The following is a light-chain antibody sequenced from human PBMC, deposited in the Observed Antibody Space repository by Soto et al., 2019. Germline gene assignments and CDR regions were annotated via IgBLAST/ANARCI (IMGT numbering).Light chain of an antibody. CDR2: GAS. Sequence: VMTQAPATLSVSPGARAPLSCRARQTINNNVAWYPLKDGQVPRLLIYGASTRATDIPDRFSGSGSGTDFTLTISRLEPEDFAVYYCQQYGSSGTFGQGTKVDIK. J-gene: IGKJ1*01. CDR3: QQYGSSGT. CDR1: QTINNN. V-gene: IGKV3-20*01.